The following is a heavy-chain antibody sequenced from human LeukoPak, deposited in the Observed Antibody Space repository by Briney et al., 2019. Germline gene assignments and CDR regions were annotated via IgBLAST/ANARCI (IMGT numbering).Heavy chain of an antibody. J-gene: IGHJ4*02. D-gene: IGHD6-25*01. CDR3: ARQLPTAAADTRGYFDY. CDR2: LYYGESS. CDR1: GGSISFISSSTYY. Sequence: PSETLSLTCTVSGGSISFISSSTYYWGWIRQAPGKGLEWIGSLYYGESSHYNPSLKSRATLSVDTSNNQFSLKLTSVTAADAAVYFCARQLPTAAADTRGYFDYWGQGTVVTVPS. V-gene: IGHV4-39*01.